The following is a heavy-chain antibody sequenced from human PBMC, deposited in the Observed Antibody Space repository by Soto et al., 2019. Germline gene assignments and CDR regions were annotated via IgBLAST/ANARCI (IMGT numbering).Heavy chain of an antibody. CDR1: GSTFGDYA. J-gene: IGHJ4*02. Sequence: PGGSLRLSCTASGSTFGDYAMSWFRQAPGKGLEWVGFIRSKAYGGTTEYAASVKGRFTISRDDSKSIAYLQMNSLKTEDTAVYYCTRGVEDSSGYFFDYWGQGTLVTVS. V-gene: IGHV3-49*03. CDR2: IRSKAYGGTT. CDR3: TRGVEDSSGYFFDY. D-gene: IGHD3-22*01.